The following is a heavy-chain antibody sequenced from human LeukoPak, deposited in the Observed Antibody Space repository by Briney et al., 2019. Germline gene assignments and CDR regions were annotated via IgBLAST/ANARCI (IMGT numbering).Heavy chain of an antibody. J-gene: IGHJ4*02. CDR1: GVTFDDYA. V-gene: IGHV3-9*01. CDR3: AKVSSGWYYFDY. D-gene: IGHD6-19*01. Sequence: GRSLSLSCAASGVTFDDYAMHWVWQPPGKGLDWASGISWNGGRIGYADSVKGRFTISRDNAENSLYLQMNSLRAEDTALYCCAKVSSGWYYFDYWGQGTLVTVSS. CDR2: ISWNGGRI.